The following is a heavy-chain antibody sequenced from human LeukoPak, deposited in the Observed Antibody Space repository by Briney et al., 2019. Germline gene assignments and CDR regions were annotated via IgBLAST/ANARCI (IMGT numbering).Heavy chain of an antibody. J-gene: IGHJ4*02. V-gene: IGHV3-33*01. D-gene: IGHD2-8*01. CDR2: IWYDGSNK. CDR1: GFTFSSYG. CDR3: AREFRVLMEYAINY. Sequence: GGSLRLSCAASGFTFSSYGMHWVRQAPGKGLEWVAVIWYDGSNKYYADSVKGRFTISRDNSKNTLYLQMNSLRAEDTAVYYCAREFRVLMEYAINYWGQETLVTVSS.